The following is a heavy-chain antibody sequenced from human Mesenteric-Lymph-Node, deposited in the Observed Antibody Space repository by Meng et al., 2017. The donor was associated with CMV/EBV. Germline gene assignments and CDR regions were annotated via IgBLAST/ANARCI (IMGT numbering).Heavy chain of an antibody. CDR2: IRYDGSNK. J-gene: IGHJ4*02. Sequence: GESLKISCAASGFTFSSYGMHWVRQAPGKGLEWVAFIRYDGSNKYYADSVKGRFTISRDNSKNTLYLQMNSLRAEDTAVYYCAIEGYSGYHSGYWGQGTLVTVSS. CDR3: AIEGYSGYHSGY. V-gene: IGHV3-30*02. D-gene: IGHD5-12*01. CDR1: GFTFSSYG.